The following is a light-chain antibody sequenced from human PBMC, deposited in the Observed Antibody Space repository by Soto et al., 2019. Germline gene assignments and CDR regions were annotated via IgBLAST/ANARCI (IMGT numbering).Light chain of an antibody. CDR1: QSLLHSNGYNY. CDR3: MQALQPPWT. V-gene: IGKV2-28*01. CDR2: LGS. J-gene: IGKJ1*01. Sequence: DIVMTQSPLSLPVTPGEPASISCRSSQSLLHSNGYNYLDWYLQQPGQSPQLLIYLGSNRASGVPDRFSGSGSGTDFTLKISRVEAEDVGVYYCMQALQPPWTFGQGTKVEIK.